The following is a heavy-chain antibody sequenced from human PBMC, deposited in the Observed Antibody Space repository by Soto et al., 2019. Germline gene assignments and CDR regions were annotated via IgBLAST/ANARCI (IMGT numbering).Heavy chain of an antibody. D-gene: IGHD3-22*01. CDR1: GGTFSSYA. Sequence: SVKVSCKASGGTFSSYAISWVRQAPGQGLEWMGGIIPIFGTANYAQKFQGRVTITADESTSTAYMELSSLRSEDTAVYYCATGTMMTYGMDVWGQGTTVTVSS. CDR2: IIPIFGTA. CDR3: ATGTMMTYGMDV. J-gene: IGHJ6*02. V-gene: IGHV1-69*13.